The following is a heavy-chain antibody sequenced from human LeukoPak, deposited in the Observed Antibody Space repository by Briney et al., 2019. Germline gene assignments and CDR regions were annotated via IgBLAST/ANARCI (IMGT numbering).Heavy chain of an antibody. CDR1: GFSFDDYD. CDR3: AREEGGYFDY. V-gene: IGHV3-20*04. D-gene: IGHD1-26*01. Sequence: AGVSLRLSCAASGFSFDDYDMSWVRHAPGKGLEWISSINWDGGSTGHADSVKGRFTISRYSAKNYLYLQMSSLRAEDTALYYCAREEGGYFDYWGQGTLVTVSS. CDR2: INWDGGST. J-gene: IGHJ4*02.